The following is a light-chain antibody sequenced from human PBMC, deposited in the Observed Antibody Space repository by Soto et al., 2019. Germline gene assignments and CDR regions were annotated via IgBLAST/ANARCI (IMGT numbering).Light chain of an antibody. CDR1: QSIRHY. J-gene: IGKJ1*01. CDR2: GAS. V-gene: IGKV1-5*01. CDR3: QHHNSYSQT. Sequence: DIQMTQSPPTLSASVGDRVTITCRASQSIRHYLAWYQQMPGKAPKLLIYGASTLQSGVPSRFXXXGXGTXXXXXXXXXQPDDFGTYFCQHHNSYSQTFGQGTKVEIK.